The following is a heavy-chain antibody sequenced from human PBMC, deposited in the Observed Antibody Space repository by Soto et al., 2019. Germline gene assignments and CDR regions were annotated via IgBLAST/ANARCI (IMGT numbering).Heavy chain of an antibody. J-gene: IGHJ4*02. CDR3: ARDGIGGTTCRGYLDY. D-gene: IGHD1-1*01. Sequence: QVHLVESGGGVAQPGRSLRLSCAASGSIFTGYGMHWVRQAPGKGLEGVAVIWFDGSNKYYADSVKGRFTISRDNSKNLLYLQMNSLRVEDKAVYYCARDGIGGTTCRGYLDYWGQGTLVTVPS. V-gene: IGHV3-33*01. CDR1: GSIFTGYG. CDR2: IWFDGSNK.